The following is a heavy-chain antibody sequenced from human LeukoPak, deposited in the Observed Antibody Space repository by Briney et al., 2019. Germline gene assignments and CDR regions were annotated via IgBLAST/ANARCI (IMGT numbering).Heavy chain of an antibody. CDR1: GFTFSDYY. CDR2: ISSSGSTI. D-gene: IGHD3-10*01. CDR3: ARDSMVRGVIITRFFDY. Sequence: GGSLRLSCAASGFTFSDYYMSWIRQAPGKGLEWVSYISSSGSTIYYADSVKGRFTISRDNAKNSLYPQMNSLRAEDTAVYYCARDSMVRGVIITRFFDYWGQGTLVTVSS. V-gene: IGHV3-11*04. J-gene: IGHJ4*02.